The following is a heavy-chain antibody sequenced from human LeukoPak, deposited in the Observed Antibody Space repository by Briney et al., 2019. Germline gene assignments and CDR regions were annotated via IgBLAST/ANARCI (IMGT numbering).Heavy chain of an antibody. J-gene: IGHJ5*02. V-gene: IGHV4-31*03. Sequence: PSQTLSHTCTVSGGSISSGGYYWSWIRQHPGKGLEWIGYIYYSGSTYYNPSLKSRVTISVDTSKNQFSLKLSSVTAADTAVYYCAREVVVAAKQFDPWGQGTLVTVSS. CDR3: AREVVVAAKQFDP. CDR2: IYYSGST. D-gene: IGHD2-15*01. CDR1: GGSISSGGYY.